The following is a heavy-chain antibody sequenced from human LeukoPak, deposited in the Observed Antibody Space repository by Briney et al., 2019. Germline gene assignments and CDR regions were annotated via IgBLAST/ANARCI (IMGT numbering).Heavy chain of an antibody. J-gene: IGHJ4*02. CDR2: INSDESSP. D-gene: IGHD3-22*01. CDR3: ASNYYDSSAYVY. V-gene: IGHV3-74*01. CDR1: GFTFSNYW. Sequence: GGSLRLSCAASGFTFSNYWMHWVRQAPGKGLLWVSRINSDESSPSYADSVKGRFTISKDNAKNTLYLQMNSLRAEDTAVYYCASNYYDSSAYVYWGQGTLVTVSS.